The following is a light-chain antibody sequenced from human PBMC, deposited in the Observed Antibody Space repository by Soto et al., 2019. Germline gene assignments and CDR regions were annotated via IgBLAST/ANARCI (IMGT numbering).Light chain of an antibody. Sequence: EIVLTQSPGTLSLSPGERATFSCRASQSVSSSYLAWYQQKPGQAPRLLIYDASSRATGIPDRFSGSGSGTDFTLTISRLEPEDFAVYYCQQYGSSSYTFGQGTKLEIK. CDR3: QQYGSSSYT. CDR1: QSVSSSY. CDR2: DAS. J-gene: IGKJ2*01. V-gene: IGKV3-20*01.